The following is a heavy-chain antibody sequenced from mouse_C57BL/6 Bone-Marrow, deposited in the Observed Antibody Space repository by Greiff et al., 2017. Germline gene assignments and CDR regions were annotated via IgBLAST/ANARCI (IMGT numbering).Heavy chain of an antibody. D-gene: IGHD1-1*01. CDR1: GFNIKDDY. J-gene: IGHJ3*01. CDR3: TDCGIGYSWFAY. Sequence: VQLQQSGAELVRPGASVKLSCTASGFNIKDDYMHWVKQRPEQGLEWIGWIDPENGDTEYASKFQGKATLTADTSSNTAYRQLSSLASEDSAVYYCTDCGIGYSWFAYWGQGTLVTVSA. CDR2: IDPENGDT. V-gene: IGHV14-4*01.